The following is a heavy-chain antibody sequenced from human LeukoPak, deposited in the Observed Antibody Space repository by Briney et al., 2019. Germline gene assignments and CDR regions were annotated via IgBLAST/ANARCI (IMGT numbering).Heavy chain of an antibody. Sequence: SETLSLTCAVYGGSFSGYYWSWIRQPPGKGLEWIGEINHSGSTNYNPSLKSRVTISVDTSKNQFSLKLSSVTAADTAVYYCVLFIVGATTYDYWGQGTLVTVSS. J-gene: IGHJ4*02. D-gene: IGHD1-26*01. CDR1: GGSFSGYY. CDR2: INHSGST. V-gene: IGHV4-34*01. CDR3: VLFIVGATTYDY.